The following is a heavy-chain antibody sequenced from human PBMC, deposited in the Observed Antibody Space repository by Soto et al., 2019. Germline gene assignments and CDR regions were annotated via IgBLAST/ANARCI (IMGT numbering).Heavy chain of an antibody. CDR3: VRGSSFGSL. J-gene: IGHJ4*02. V-gene: IGHV3-7*05. CDR2: TKEDGSVK. D-gene: IGHD3-10*01. Sequence: GGPLRLSCAASGFTFSSYGMHWVRQAPGKGLEWVANTKEDGSVKNYADSVKGRFSISRDNAKNSLYLQMSSLRAEDTAVYYCVRGSSFGSLWGQGTLVTVSS. CDR1: GFTFSSYG.